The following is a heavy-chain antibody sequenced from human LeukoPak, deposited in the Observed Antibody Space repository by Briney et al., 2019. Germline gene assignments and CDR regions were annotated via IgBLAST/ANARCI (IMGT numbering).Heavy chain of an antibody. CDR3: ARGDSSSLSSDP. CDR2: INHSGST. J-gene: IGHJ5*02. V-gene: IGHV4-34*01. Sequence: SATLSLTCAVYGGSFSGYYWCWIRQPPGKGLEWIGEINHSGSTNYNPSLKSRVTISVDTSKNQFSLKLSSVTAADTAVYYCARGDSSSLSSDPWGQGTLVTVSS. CDR1: GGSFSGYY. D-gene: IGHD6-13*01.